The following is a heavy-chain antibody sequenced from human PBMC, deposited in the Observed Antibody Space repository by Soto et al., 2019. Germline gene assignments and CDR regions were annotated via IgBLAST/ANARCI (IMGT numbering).Heavy chain of an antibody. CDR1: GFTFNNYA. Sequence: GGSLRLSCAASGFTFNNYAMGWVRQAPEKGLEWVSAITDSGDDTYYIDSVKGRFTISRDNSKSTLYLQMNSLRAEDTAIYYCAKVGSSSWSPHYYFDYWGQGTLVTVSS. D-gene: IGHD2-2*01. CDR3: AKVGSSSWSPHYYFDY. V-gene: IGHV3-23*01. CDR2: ITDSGDDT. J-gene: IGHJ4*02.